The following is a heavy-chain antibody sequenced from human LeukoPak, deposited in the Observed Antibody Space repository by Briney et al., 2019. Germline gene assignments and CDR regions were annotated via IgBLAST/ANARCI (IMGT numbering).Heavy chain of an antibody. D-gene: IGHD5-12*01. J-gene: IGHJ4*02. CDR2: IYYTGST. V-gene: IGHV4-59*01. CDR3: ARDRGDGYDYFWDY. Sequence: SETLSLTCTVSGGSISTYYWSWIGRPPGKDLKGLGYIYYTGSTNYNPSLKSRVTISVDTSKNQFSLKLSSVTAADTAVYYCARDRGDGYDYFWDYWGQGTLVTVSS. CDR1: GGSISTYY.